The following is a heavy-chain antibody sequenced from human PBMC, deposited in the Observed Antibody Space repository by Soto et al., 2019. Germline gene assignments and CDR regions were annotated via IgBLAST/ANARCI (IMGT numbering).Heavy chain of an antibody. Sequence: GGSLRLSCAASGYTFSDYYMSWIRQAPGKGLEWISYIDTSSTKIYYADSVKGRFTISRDNAKNSLYLEMNSLRDEDTAVYYCASHYDMWSGYLSPVDYWGQGALVTVSS. D-gene: IGHD3-3*01. V-gene: IGHV3-11*01. CDR1: GYTFSDYY. CDR2: IDTSSTKI. CDR3: ASHYDMWSGYLSPVDY. J-gene: IGHJ4*02.